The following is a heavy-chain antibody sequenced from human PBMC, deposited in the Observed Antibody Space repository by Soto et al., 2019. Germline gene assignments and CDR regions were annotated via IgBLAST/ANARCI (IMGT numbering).Heavy chain of an antibody. J-gene: IGHJ6*02. Sequence: GGSLRLSCAASGFTFSSYGMHWVRQAPGKGLEGVAVISYDGSNKDSADSVKGRFTISRDNSKNTLFLQMNSLRVEDTAVYYCARVLSGDWYYYYGMDVWGQGTSVTVSS. CDR1: GFTFSSYG. V-gene: IGHV3-30*03. D-gene: IGHD3-9*01. CDR3: ARVLSGDWYYYYGMDV. CDR2: ISYDGSNK.